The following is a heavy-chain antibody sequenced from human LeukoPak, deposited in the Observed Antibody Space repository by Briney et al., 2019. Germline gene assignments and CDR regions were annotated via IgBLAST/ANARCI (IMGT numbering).Heavy chain of an antibody. J-gene: IGHJ4*02. D-gene: IGHD2/OR15-2a*01. CDR3: ARDLPFED. CDR1: GYTFIAYH. V-gene: IGHV1-2*06. Sequence: GASVKVSCTASGYTFIAYHMHWVRQAPGQGLKWMGRIHPSSGATNYAQRFQGRITLTRDTSINTAYMELSRLTSDDTAVYYCARDLPFEDWGQGTLVTVSS. CDR2: IHPSSGAT.